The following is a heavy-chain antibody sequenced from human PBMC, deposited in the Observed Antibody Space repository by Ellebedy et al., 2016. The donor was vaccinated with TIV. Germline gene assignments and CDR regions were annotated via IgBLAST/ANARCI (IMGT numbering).Heavy chain of an antibody. CDR1: GDSVSSNSAA. D-gene: IGHD6-19*01. J-gene: IGHJ5*02. CDR3: ARSYWCQWLAQTNWFDP. Sequence: SQTLSLTXAISGDSVSSNSAAWNWIRQSPSRGLEWLGRTYYRSKWYNDYAVSVKSRITINPDTSKNQFSLQLNSVTPEDTAVYYCARSYWCQWLAQTNWFDPWGQGTLVTVSS. CDR2: TYYRSKWYN. V-gene: IGHV6-1*01.